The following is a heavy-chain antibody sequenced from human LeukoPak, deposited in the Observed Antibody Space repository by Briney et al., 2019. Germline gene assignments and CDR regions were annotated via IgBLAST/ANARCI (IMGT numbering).Heavy chain of an antibody. J-gene: IGHJ5*02. CDR3: ARVPSIAAGGPLDP. D-gene: IGHD6-13*01. V-gene: IGHV1-69*05. CDR2: IIPIFGTA. Sequence: SVKVSCKXSGGTFSSYAISWVRQAPGQGLEWMGGIIPIFGTANYAQKFQGRVTITTDESTSTAYMELSSLRSEDTAVYYCARVPSIAAGGPLDPWGPGTLVTVSS. CDR1: GGTFSSYA.